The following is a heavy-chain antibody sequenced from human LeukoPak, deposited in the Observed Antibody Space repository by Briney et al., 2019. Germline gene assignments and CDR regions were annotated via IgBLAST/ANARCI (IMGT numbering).Heavy chain of an antibody. Sequence: PSETLSLTCTVSGVSISNYYWTWIRQPPGKGLEWIGYIHYTGSTNYNPSLKSRLTISVDTSKNQFYLKLNSVTAAHTAVYYCARGGWSLDYWGQGTQVTVSS. CDR3: ARGGWSLDY. CDR1: GVSISNYY. J-gene: IGHJ4*02. D-gene: IGHD6-19*01. CDR2: IHYTGST. V-gene: IGHV4-59*01.